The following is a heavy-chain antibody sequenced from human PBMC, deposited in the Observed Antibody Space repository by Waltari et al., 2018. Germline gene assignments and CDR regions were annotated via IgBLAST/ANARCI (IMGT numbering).Heavy chain of an antibody. CDR3: AQTGSSGYYFDY. D-gene: IGHD3-22*01. Sequence: WVRQAPGKGLEWVSAISGSGGSTYYADSVKGRFTISRDNSKNTLYLQMNSLRAEDTAVYYCAQTGSSGYYFDYWGQGTLVTVSS. CDR2: ISGSGGST. V-gene: IGHV3-23*01. J-gene: IGHJ4*02.